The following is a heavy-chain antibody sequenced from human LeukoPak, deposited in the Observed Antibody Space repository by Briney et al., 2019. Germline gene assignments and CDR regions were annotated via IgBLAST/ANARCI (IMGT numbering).Heavy chain of an antibody. J-gene: IGHJ4*02. Sequence: GRSLRLSCAASGFTFSNYWMSWVRQAPGKGLEWVANIKQDGSEKYYVDSVKGRFTISRDNAKNSLYLQMNSLRAEDTAVYYCATVRYSSVWYFDYWGQGTLVTVSS. CDR1: GFTFSNYW. V-gene: IGHV3-7*01. D-gene: IGHD6-19*01. CDR2: IKQDGSEK. CDR3: ATVRYSSVWYFDY.